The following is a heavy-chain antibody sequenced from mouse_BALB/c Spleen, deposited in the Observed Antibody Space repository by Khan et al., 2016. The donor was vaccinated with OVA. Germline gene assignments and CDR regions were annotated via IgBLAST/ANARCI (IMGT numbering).Heavy chain of an antibody. V-gene: IGHV5-6*01. Sequence: EVELVESGGDLVKPGGSLKLSCAASGFTFSSYSMSWVLQTPDKRLEWVASISSGGDYTYYPDSVKGRFTISRDNAKNTLYLQMSDLKSEDTAMYYCADHLTGSFAYGGQGTLVTVSA. CDR2: ISSGGDYT. CDR1: GFTFSSYS. D-gene: IGHD4-1*01. CDR3: ADHLTGSFAY. J-gene: IGHJ3*01.